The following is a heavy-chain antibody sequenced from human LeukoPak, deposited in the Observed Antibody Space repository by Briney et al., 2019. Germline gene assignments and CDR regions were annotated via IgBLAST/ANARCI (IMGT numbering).Heavy chain of an antibody. Sequence: SETLSLTCAVYGGSFSGYYWSWIRQPPGKGMEWIGEINHSGSTNYNPSLRRRGTISVDTYKKQLSLKLSFVTAADTAVYYCARYITILSVNWFDPWGQGTLVTVSS. CDR2: INHSGST. V-gene: IGHV4-34*01. CDR1: GGSFSGYY. J-gene: IGHJ5*02. D-gene: IGHD3-3*01. CDR3: ARYITILSVNWFDP.